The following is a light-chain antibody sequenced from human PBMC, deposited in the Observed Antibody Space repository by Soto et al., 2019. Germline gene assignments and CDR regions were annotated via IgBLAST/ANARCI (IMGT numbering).Light chain of an antibody. CDR2: DAS. V-gene: IGKV1-5*01. J-gene: IGKJ2*01. CDR1: QSISSW. Sequence: DIQMTQSPSTLSASVGDRVTITCRATQSISSWLAWYQQKPGKAPKLLIYDASSLQSGVPSRFGGSGSGTEFNLTISSLQPDDFATYYCQQYKSYPYTFGQGTKLDIK. CDR3: QQYKSYPYT.